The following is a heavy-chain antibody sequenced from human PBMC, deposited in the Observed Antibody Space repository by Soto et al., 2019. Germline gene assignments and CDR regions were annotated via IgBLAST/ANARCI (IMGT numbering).Heavy chain of an antibody. CDR1: GGTFSSYA. CDR2: IIPIFGTA. CDR3: AGGAAPEGWGSYRWEDY. V-gene: IGHV1-69*06. J-gene: IGHJ4*02. Sequence: QVQLVQSGAEVKKPGSSVKVSCKASGGTFSSYAISWVRQAPGQGLEWMGGIIPIFGTANYAQKFQGRVTITADKATSTPYMGVGSLRSEDTAGYYWAGGAAPEGWGSYRWEDYWGQGTLVTVSS. D-gene: IGHD1-26*01.